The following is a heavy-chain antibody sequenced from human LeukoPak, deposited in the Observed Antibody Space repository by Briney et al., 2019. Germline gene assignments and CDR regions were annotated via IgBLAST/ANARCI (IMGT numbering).Heavy chain of an antibody. J-gene: IGHJ4*02. CDR1: GYTLTELF. D-gene: IGHD3-10*01. V-gene: IGHV1-24*01. Sequence: GASVKVSCKVSGYTLTELFMHWVRQAPGKGLEWMGGFDPEDGETIYAQKFQGRVTMTEDTSTDTAYMELSSLRSEDTAVYYCATDRSYYGSGSYYRPFFDYWGQGTLVTVSS. CDR2: FDPEDGET. CDR3: ATDRSYYGSGSYYRPFFDY.